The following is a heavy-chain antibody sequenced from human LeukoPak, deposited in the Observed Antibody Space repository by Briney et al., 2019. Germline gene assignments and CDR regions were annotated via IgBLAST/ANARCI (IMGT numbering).Heavy chain of an antibody. CDR2: IYPGDSDT. Sequence: GASLKISCKGSGSCFTSYWIGWVRPMPGKGLEWMWIIYPGDSDTRYSPSFQGQVTISADKSISTAYLQWSSLKASDTAMYYCARLYDSSGYYGGPLDYWGQGTLVTVSS. CDR1: GSCFTSYW. J-gene: IGHJ4*02. V-gene: IGHV5-51*01. D-gene: IGHD3-22*01. CDR3: ARLYDSSGYYGGPLDY.